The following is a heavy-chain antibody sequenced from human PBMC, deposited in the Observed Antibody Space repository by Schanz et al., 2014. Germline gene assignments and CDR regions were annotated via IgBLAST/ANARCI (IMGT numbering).Heavy chain of an antibody. CDR3: ARDNRYYLFDY. CDR2: ISSKGDMT. D-gene: IGHD3-16*02. CDR1: GFSLDIFA. J-gene: IGHJ4*02. V-gene: IGHV3-64*01. Sequence: EVQLVESGGGLVEPGGSLRLSCATSGFSLDIFAVSWVRQAPGKGLEYVSSISSKGDMTFYGNSVKGRFTISRDNSKNTLYLQLGSLSAEDTAVYFCARDNRYYLFDYWGQGALVTVSS.